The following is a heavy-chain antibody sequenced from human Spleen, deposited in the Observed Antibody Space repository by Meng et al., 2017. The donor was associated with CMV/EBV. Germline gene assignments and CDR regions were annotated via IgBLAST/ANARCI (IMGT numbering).Heavy chain of an antibody. V-gene: IGHV1-69-2*01. Sequence: KVSGYICSNYYLHWVQQAPGKGLEWMGLVDPKHGAAGEAVYSEKFQGRVTITADTSTDTTYMELSSLTSDDTAVYYCATPYYYGSFDPWGQGTLVTVSS. CDR3: ATPYYYGSFDP. CDR2: VDPKHGAAGEA. CDR1: GYICSNYY. J-gene: IGHJ5*02. D-gene: IGHD3-10*01.